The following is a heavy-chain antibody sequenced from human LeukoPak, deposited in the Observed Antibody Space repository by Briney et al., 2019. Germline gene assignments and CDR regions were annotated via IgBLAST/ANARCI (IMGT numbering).Heavy chain of an antibody. CDR1: GFTFSSSG. CDR3: ARERVDWSRLDY. J-gene: IGHJ4*02. CDR2: IKQDGSEK. V-gene: IGHV3-7*01. Sequence: GGSLRLSCAASGFTFSSSGMHWVRQAPGKGLEWVANIKQDGSEKYYVDSVKGRFTISRDNAKNSLYLQMNSLRAEDTAVYYCARERVDWSRLDYWGQGTLVTVSS. D-gene: IGHD3-9*01.